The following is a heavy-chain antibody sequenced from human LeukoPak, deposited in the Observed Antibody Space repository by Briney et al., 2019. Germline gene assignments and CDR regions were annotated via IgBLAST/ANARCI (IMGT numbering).Heavy chain of an antibody. V-gene: IGHV1-69*13. J-gene: IGHJ4*02. CDR1: GGTFSSYA. CDR3: ARGFTIFGVAKNMYYFDY. D-gene: IGHD3-3*01. Sequence: ASVKVSCKASGGTFSSYAISWVRQAPGQGLEWMGGIIPIFGTANYAQKLQGRVTITADESTSTAYMELSSLRSEDTAVYYCARGFTIFGVAKNMYYFDYWGQGTLVTVSS. CDR2: IIPIFGTA.